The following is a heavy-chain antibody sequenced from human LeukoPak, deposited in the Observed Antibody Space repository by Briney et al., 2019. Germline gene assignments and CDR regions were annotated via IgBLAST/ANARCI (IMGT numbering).Heavy chain of an antibody. CDR1: GFTFGTYE. CDR3: ARDFL. J-gene: IGHJ4*02. D-gene: IGHD2/OR15-2a*01. V-gene: IGHV3-48*03. Sequence: GGSLRLSRAASGFTFGTYEMKCVRQAPGKGLEWVSYISSSGTIIYYADSVKGRFTISRDNAKNSLYLQMNSLRAEDTAIYYCARDFLGGQGTLVTVSS. CDR2: ISSSGTII.